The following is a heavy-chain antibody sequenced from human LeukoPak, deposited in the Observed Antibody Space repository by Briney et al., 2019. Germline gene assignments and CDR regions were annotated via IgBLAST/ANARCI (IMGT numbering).Heavy chain of an antibody. Sequence: ASVKVSCKASGYTFTSYAIHWVRQAPGQSLEWMGWINTDNGDTKYSHEFQGRVSITSDTSASTVYMELSSLRSEDTAVFYCARERGIDHYYYYYMGVWGKGTTVTVSS. V-gene: IGHV1-3*03. D-gene: IGHD2/OR15-2a*01. CDR2: INTDNGDT. CDR3: ARERGIDHYYYYYMGV. J-gene: IGHJ6*03. CDR1: GYTFTSYA.